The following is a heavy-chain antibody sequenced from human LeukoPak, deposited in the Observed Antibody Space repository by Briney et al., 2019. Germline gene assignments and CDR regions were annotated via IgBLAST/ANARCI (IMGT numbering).Heavy chain of an antibody. D-gene: IGHD2-2*01. Sequence: GGSLRLSCAASGFTFSSYWMSWVRQAPGKGLEWVANIKQDGSEKYYVDSVKGRFTISRDNAKNSLYLQMNSLRAEGTAVYYCARDHPGYCSSTSCYRLGDYWGQGTLVTVSS. CDR2: IKQDGSEK. CDR1: GFTFSSYW. CDR3: ARDHPGYCSSTSCYRLGDY. J-gene: IGHJ4*02. V-gene: IGHV3-7*01.